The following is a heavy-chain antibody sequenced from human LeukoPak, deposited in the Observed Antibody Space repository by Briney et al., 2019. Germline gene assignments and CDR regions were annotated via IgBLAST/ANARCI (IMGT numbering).Heavy chain of an antibody. CDR3: ARHSLPYDFWSGYYIGGAYGMDV. Sequence: SETLSLTCTVSGGSISSYYWSRIRQPPGKGLEWIGYIYYSGSTNYNPSLKSRVTISVDTSKNQFSLKLSSVTAADTAVYYCARHSLPYDFWSGYYIGGAYGMDVWGQGTTVTVSS. J-gene: IGHJ6*02. CDR1: GGSISSYY. D-gene: IGHD3-3*01. CDR2: IYYSGST. V-gene: IGHV4-59*08.